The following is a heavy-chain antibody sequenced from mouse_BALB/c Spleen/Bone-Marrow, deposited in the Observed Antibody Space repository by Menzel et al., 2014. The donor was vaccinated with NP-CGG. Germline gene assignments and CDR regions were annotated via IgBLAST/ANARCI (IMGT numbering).Heavy chain of an antibody. CDR2: IFPGDSTT. D-gene: IGHD1-2*01. CDR3: VRSRLHDWHFDV. CDR1: GNTFTSYD. J-gene: IGHJ1*01. Sequence: VQLQESGVELVKPGASVKLSCKASGNTFTSYDINWVRQRPEQGLEWIGWIFPGDSTTKYNEKFKGKATLTTDKSSSTVHMQLSRLTSEDSAVYFCVRSRLHDWHFDVWGAGTTVTISS. V-gene: IGHV1S56*01.